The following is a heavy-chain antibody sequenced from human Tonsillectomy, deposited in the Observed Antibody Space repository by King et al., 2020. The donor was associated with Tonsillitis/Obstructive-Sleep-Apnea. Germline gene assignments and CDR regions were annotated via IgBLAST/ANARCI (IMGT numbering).Heavy chain of an antibody. J-gene: IGHJ4*02. V-gene: IGHV3-21*01. CDR2: ISSTRSYI. Sequence: VQLVESGGGLVKPGGSLRLSCAASGFTFSTYPMNWVRQAPGKGLEWVSSISSTRSYIYYADSVKGRFTISRDNAKNSLYLQMNSLRAEDTAVYYCARHQACETSRYDYWGQGTLVTVSS. CDR1: GFTFSTYP. CDR3: ARHQACETSRYDY.